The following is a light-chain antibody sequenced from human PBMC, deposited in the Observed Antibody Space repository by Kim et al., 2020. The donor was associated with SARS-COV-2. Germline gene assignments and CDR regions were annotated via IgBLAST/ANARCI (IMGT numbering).Light chain of an antibody. CDR2: GAS. CDR3: QQYRDWPLT. J-gene: IGKJ4*01. V-gene: IGKV3-15*01. CDR1: QSVGSL. Sequence: VSPGERATLSCRASQSVGSLLAWYQQKPGQAPRLLIYGASTRATGIPARFSGSGSGTEFTLTIGSLQSEDFAVYHCQQYRDWPLTFGGGTKVDIK.